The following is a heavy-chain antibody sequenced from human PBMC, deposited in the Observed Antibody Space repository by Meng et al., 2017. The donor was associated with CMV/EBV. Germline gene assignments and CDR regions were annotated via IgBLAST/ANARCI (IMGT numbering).Heavy chain of an antibody. CDR2: INSDGSST. V-gene: IGHV3-74*01. J-gene: IGHJ5*02. CDR1: GFTFSSYW. D-gene: IGHD2-2*01. Sequence: GSLRLSCAASGFTFSSYWMHWVRQAPGKGLVWVSRINSDGSSTSYADSVKGRFTISRDNAKNTLYLQMNSLRAEDTAVYYCARGLGYCSSTSCSLNWFDPWGQGTLVTVSS. CDR3: ARGLGYCSSTSCSLNWFDP.